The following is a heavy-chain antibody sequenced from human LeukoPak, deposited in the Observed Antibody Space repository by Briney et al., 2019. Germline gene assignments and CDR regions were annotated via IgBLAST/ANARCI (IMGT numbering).Heavy chain of an antibody. CDR2: IYPGDSDT. Sequence: GASVKVSCKASGYSFTSYWIGWVRQMPGKGLEWMGIIYPGDSDTRYSPSFQGQVTISADKSISTACLQWSSLKASDTAMYYCARGDNWFDPWGQGTLVTVSS. CDR3: ARGDNWFDP. V-gene: IGHV5-51*01. CDR1: GYSFTSYW. J-gene: IGHJ5*02.